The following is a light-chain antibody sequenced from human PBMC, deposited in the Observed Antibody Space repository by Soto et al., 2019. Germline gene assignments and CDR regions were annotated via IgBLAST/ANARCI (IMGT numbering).Light chain of an antibody. CDR2: GNS. CDR1: SSNIGAGYD. CDR3: QSYDSSLSVYV. J-gene: IGLJ1*01. Sequence: VLTQPPSVSGAPGQRVTISCTGSSSNIGAGYDVHWYQQLPGTAPKLLIYGNSNRPSGVPDRFSGSKSGTSASLAITGLQAEDEADYYCQSYDSSLSVYVFGTGTKVTVL. V-gene: IGLV1-40*01.